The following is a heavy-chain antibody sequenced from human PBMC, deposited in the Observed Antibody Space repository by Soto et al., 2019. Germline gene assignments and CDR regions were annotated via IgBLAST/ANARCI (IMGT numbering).Heavy chain of an antibody. D-gene: IGHD2-8*01. V-gene: IGHV1-18*01. J-gene: IGHJ6*02. Sequence: DSVKVSCKASGYTFTSYGISWVRQAPGQGLEWMGWISAYNGNTNYAQKLQGRVTMTTDTSTSTAYMELRSLRSDDTAVYYCAREGRAVYGVIPHYHYGMDVCGPGPTVTVS. CDR1: GYTFTSYG. CDR2: ISAYNGNT. CDR3: AREGRAVYGVIPHYHYGMDV.